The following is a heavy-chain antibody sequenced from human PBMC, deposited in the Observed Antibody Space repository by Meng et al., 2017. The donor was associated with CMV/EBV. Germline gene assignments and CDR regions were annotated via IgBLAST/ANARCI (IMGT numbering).Heavy chain of an antibody. Sequence: ASVKVSCKASGYTFTSYDINWVRQATGQGLEWMGWMNPNSGNTGYAQKFQGRVTMTRNTSISTAYMELSSLRSEDTAVYYCARTRGDVSSGYFPHWFDPWGQGTLVTVSS. CDR1: GYTFTSYD. J-gene: IGHJ5*02. CDR3: ARTRGDVSSGYFPHWFDP. D-gene: IGHD3-22*01. V-gene: IGHV1-8*01. CDR2: MNPNSGNT.